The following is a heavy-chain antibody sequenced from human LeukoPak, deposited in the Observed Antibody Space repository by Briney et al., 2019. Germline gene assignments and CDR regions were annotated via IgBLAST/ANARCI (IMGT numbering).Heavy chain of an antibody. J-gene: IGHJ5*02. CDR3: ARQFTSSWAYWFDP. Sequence: SETLSLTCTVSGGSTSGGGYYWGWIRQPPGKALEWVGSISYSGSTNYNPSLKSQVTISVDTSKNQFSLKLSSVTAADTAVYYCARQFTSSWAYWFDPWGQGPLVTVSS. CDR2: ISYSGST. CDR1: GGSTSGGGYY. V-gene: IGHV4-39*07. D-gene: IGHD6-13*01.